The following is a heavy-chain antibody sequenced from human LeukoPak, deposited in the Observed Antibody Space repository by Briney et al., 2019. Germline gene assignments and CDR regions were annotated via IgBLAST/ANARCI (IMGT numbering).Heavy chain of an antibody. J-gene: IGHJ5*02. CDR2: IYYSGST. CDR1: GGSISSGGYY. CDR3: ARGPPLYLEGFWFDP. Sequence: SQTLSLTCTVSGGSISSGGYYWIWIRQHPGKGLEWIGYIYYSGSTYYNPSLKSRVTISVDTSKNQFPLKLSSVTAADTAVYYCARGPPLYLEGFWFDPWGQGTLVTVSS. V-gene: IGHV4-31*03. D-gene: IGHD2-8*01.